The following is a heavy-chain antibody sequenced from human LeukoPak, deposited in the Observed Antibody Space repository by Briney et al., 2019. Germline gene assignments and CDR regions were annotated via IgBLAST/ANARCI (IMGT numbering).Heavy chain of an antibody. CDR1: GFTFSSYW. D-gene: IGHD2-21*01. CDR2: IKQDGSEK. V-gene: IGHV3-7*01. CDR3: ARDPVQYCGGDCYYDY. J-gene: IGHJ4*02. Sequence: PGGSLRLSCAASGFTFSSYWMSWVRQAPGKGPEWVANIKQDGSEKYYVDSVKGRFTISRDNAKNSLYLQMNSLRAEDTAVYYCARDPVQYCGGDCYYDYWGQGTLVTVSS.